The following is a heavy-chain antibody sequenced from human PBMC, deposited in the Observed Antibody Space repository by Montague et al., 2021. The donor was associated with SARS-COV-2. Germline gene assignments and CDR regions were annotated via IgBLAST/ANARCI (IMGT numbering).Heavy chain of an antibody. CDR2: VSSSGST. CDR1: GDSITYFY. V-gene: IGHV4-4*07. Sequence: SETLSLTCTVSGDSITYFYWSWIRQPAGQGLGWIGRVSSSGSTNYNPSLRSRVSMSVGTSKRQFPLKQSSVTAADTAVYYCARDVVTHLGTFDYWGRGTLVTVSS. CDR3: ARDVVTHLGTFDY. J-gene: IGHJ4*02. D-gene: IGHD4-23*01.